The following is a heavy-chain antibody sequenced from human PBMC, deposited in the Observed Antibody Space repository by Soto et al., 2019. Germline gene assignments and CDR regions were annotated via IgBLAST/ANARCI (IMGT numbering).Heavy chain of an antibody. CDR3: ARPQGGIEWLAS. D-gene: IGHD3-16*01. J-gene: IGHJ5*01. CDR2: VDPSDSYV. CDR1: GYTFTSYW. Sequence: PGESLKISCEGSGYTFTSYWITWVRQMPGKGLEWMGRVDPSDSYVDYSPSFRGHIAISVDKSINTAYLQWSSLKASDTGMYFCARPQGGIEWLASWGQGTLVTVSS. V-gene: IGHV5-10-1*01.